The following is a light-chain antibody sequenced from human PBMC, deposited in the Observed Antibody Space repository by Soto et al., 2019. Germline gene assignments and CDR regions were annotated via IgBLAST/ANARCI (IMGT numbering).Light chain of an antibody. CDR3: QQYTNTNNPWM. CDR2: DAS. Sequence: DIQMTQSPSTLSTSVGARVTITCRATQSVSYWLAWYQQKPGKAPKLLVYDASTLQSGVASRFSGSGSGTEFTLIISGLQPDDSATYYCQQYTNTNNPWMFGQGTKVDIK. CDR1: QSVSYW. V-gene: IGKV1-5*01. J-gene: IGKJ1*01.